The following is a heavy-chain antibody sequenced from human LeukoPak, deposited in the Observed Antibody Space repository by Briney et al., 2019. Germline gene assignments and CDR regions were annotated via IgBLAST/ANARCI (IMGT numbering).Heavy chain of an antibody. D-gene: IGHD6-13*01. CDR3: AREMGKGAAAGPYYYYGMDV. CDR2: ISAYDGNT. V-gene: IGHV1-18*01. CDR1: GYTFTSYG. J-gene: IGHJ6*02. Sequence: ASVKVSCKASGYTFTSYGISWVRQAPGQGLEWMGWISAYDGNTNYAQKLQGGVTMTTDTSTSTAYMELRSLRSDDTAVYYCAREMGKGAAAGPYYYYGMDVWGQGTTVTVSS.